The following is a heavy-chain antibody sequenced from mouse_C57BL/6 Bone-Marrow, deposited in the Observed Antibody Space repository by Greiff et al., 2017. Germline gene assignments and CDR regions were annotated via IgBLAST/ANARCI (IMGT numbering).Heavy chain of an antibody. CDR3: ASGGYYGSSPFDY. J-gene: IGHJ2*01. D-gene: IGHD1-1*01. CDR1: GFTFSSYG. Sequence: EVKLVESGGDLVKPGGSLKLSCAASGFTFSSYGMSWVRQTPDKRLEWVATISSGGSYTYSPDSVKGRFTISRDNAKNTLYLQMSSLKSEDTAMYYCASGGYYGSSPFDYWGQGTTLTVSS. V-gene: IGHV5-6*01. CDR2: ISSGGSYT.